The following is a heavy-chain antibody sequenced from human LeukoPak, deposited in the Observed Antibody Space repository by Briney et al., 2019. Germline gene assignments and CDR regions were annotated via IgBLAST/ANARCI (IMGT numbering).Heavy chain of an antibody. CDR3: ARQYCSSTSCYADYYYGMDV. CDR2: IYPGDSDT. CDR1: GYSFTSYW. V-gene: IGHV5-51*01. D-gene: IGHD2-2*01. J-gene: IGHJ6*02. Sequence: GESLKISCKGSGYSFTSYWIGWVRQMPGKGLEWMGIIYPGDSDTRYSPSFQGQVTISADKSISTAYLQWSSLKASDTAMYYCARQYCSSTSCYADYYYGMDVWGQGTTVTGSS.